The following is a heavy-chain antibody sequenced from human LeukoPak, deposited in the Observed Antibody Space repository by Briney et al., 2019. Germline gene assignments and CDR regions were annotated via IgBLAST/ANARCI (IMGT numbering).Heavy chain of an antibody. CDR2: MNPNSGNT. V-gene: IGHV1-8*01. D-gene: IGHD5-12*01. J-gene: IGHJ3*02. Sequence: GASVKVSCKASGYTFTSYDINWVRQATGQGLEWMGWMNPNSGNTGYAQKFQGRVTMTRNTSISTAYMELSSLTSEDTAVYYCARDFSGYADALDIWGQGTMVTVSS. CDR1: GYTFTSYD. CDR3: ARDFSGYADALDI.